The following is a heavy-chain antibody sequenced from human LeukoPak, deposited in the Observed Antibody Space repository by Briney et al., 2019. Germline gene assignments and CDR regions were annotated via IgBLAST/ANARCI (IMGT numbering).Heavy chain of an antibody. J-gene: IGHJ4*02. D-gene: IGHD1-26*01. V-gene: IGHV3-30*02. CDR2: IRYDGSNK. CDR1: RFTFTGYG. Sequence: GGSLRLSCATSRFTFTGYGMHWVRQAPGKGLEWVAFIRYDGSNKYYADSVEGRFTISRDNSKNTLYLQMNSLRAEDTAVYYCAKDGYSGSYWGYFDYWGQGTLVTVSS. CDR3: AKDGYSGSYWGYFDY.